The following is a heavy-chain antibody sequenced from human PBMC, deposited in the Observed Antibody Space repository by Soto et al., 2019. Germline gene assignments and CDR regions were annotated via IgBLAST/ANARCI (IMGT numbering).Heavy chain of an antibody. CDR2: ISHDGGTE. J-gene: IGHJ6*02. D-gene: IGHD2-21*02. CDR1: GFTFSNYG. V-gene: IGHV3-30*18. Sequence: QVQLVESGGGVVQPGRSLRLSCAASGFTFSNYGIHWVRQAPGKGLEWVAPISHDGGTEYYADSAKGRFTVSRDNAKNTVHLQMNSLRPEDTALYYCAKDLVVVTEAGMDVWGQGTTVIVSS. CDR3: AKDLVVVTEAGMDV.